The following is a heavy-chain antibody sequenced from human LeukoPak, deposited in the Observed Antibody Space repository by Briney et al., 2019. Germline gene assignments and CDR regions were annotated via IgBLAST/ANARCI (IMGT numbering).Heavy chain of an antibody. D-gene: IGHD5-12*01. J-gene: IGHJ6*03. V-gene: IGHV3-21*01. Sequence: GGSLRLSCTAPGFTLGDSAMSWFRQAPGQRLAWVSSLTSSSSYVSYADSVKGRFTISRDNAKNSLYLQMNSLRAEDTAVYHCARDPYSGYYGDYYYYYMDVWGKGTTVTISS. CDR3: ARDPYSGYYGDYYYYYMDV. CDR1: GFTLGDSA. CDR2: LTSSSSYV.